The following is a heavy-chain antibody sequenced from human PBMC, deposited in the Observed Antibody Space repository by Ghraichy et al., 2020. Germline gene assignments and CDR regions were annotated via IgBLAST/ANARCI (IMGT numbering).Heavy chain of an antibody. CDR3: VKVSSGYYSSDYFYYYYMDV. CDR1: GFTFSNFS. J-gene: IGHJ6*03. Sequence: GGSLRLSCEASGFTFSNFSMNWVRQAPGKGLEWVSSITSDSRYRYYADSVEGRFTISRDNGKNSLFLQMKSLRAEDSAVYYCVKVSSGYYSSDYFYYYYMDVWGKVTTVTVSS. CDR2: ITSDSRYR. V-gene: IGHV3-21*06. D-gene: IGHD3-22*01.